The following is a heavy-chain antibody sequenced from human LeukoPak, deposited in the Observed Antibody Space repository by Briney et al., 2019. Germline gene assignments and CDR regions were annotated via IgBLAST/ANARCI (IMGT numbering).Heavy chain of an antibody. CDR1: GFTFDDYA. D-gene: IGHD3-16*02. CDR3: AKGVGLGELSPIDY. Sequence: GGSLRLSCAASGFTFDDYAMHWVRQAPGKGLEWVSLISWDGGSTYYADSVKGRFTISRDSSKNSLYLQMNSLRAEDTALYYCAKGVGLGELSPIDYWGQGTLVTVSS. CDR2: ISWDGGST. V-gene: IGHV3-43D*03. J-gene: IGHJ4*02.